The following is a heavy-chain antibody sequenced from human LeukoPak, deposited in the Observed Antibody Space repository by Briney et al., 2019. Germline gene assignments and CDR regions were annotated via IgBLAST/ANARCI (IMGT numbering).Heavy chain of an antibody. CDR2: ISHFPGDP. Sequence: GGSLRLSCAASGFTFSGCGMSWVRQAPGKGLEWVAHISHFPGDPWYANSVKGRFIISRDNSKGTVYLQMNSLRPEDSAPYYCAKDNYGGIYASWGQGTMVTVSA. J-gene: IGHJ5*02. D-gene: IGHD3-16*01. V-gene: IGHV3-23*01. CDR3: AKDNYGGIYAS. CDR1: GFTFSGCG.